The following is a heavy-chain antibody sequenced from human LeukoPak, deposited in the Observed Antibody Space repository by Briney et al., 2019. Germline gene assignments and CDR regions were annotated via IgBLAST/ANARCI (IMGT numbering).Heavy chain of an antibody. CDR3: ARDGGWLQYIDY. V-gene: IGHV3-21*01. D-gene: IGHD5-24*01. Sequence: GSLRLSCAASGFSFTTYSMNWVRQAPGKGLEWVSSISSSNSFIYYADSVKGRFTISRDNAKNSLYLQMNSLRAEDTAVYYCARDGGWLQYIDYWGQGTLVTVSS. J-gene: IGHJ4*02. CDR1: GFSFTTYS. CDR2: ISSSNSFI.